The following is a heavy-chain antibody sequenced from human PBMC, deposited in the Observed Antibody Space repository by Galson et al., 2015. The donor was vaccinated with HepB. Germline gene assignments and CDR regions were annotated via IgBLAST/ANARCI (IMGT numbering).Heavy chain of an antibody. CDR2: ITGNGVTT. V-gene: IGHV3-23*01. CDR3: ARRNTYFDS. Sequence: SLRLSCAASGFIFSNYAIVWGRQAPGKGLGWVSTITGNGVTTYYADSVKGRLTISRDNSKNTLYLQIDSLRAEDTAVYYCARRNTYFDSWGQGTLVTVSS. J-gene: IGHJ4*02. CDR1: GFIFSNYA. D-gene: IGHD1-14*01.